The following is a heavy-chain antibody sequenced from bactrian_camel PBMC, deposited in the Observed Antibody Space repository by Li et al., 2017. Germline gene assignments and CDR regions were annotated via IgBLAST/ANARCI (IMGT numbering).Heavy chain of an antibody. D-gene: IGHD1*01. Sequence: HVQLVESGGGSVQAGGSLRLSCSASADALMYMAWFRQAPGQKREAVAAITTGGSSTMYHDSVKGRFTISRDNARDTVYLQLNNLKSEDTAIYYCGKKRTMGWQPGPALFQHDYSNQGTQVTVS. CDR1: ADALMY. CDR3: GKKRTMGWQPGPALFQHDY. V-gene: IGHV3S53*01. J-gene: IGHJ4*01. CDR2: ITTGGSST.